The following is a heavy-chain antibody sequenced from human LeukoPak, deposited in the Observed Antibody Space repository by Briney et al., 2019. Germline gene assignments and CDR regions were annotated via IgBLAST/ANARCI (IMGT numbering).Heavy chain of an antibody. J-gene: IGHJ4*02. D-gene: IGHD6-13*01. CDR2: ISGSIGST. V-gene: IGHV3-23*01. Sequence: GGTLRLSCTASGFTFSSYGMSWVRQAPGKGLEWVSSISGSIGSTDYADSVKGRFTISRDKSRNTLYLQMNSLKVEDTAVYYCAKSDTPWGSWYFFDYWGQGTLVTVSS. CDR1: GFTFSSYG. CDR3: AKSDTPWGSWYFFDY.